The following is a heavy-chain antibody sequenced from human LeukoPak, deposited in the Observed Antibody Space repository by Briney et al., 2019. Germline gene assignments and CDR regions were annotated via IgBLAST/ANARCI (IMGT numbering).Heavy chain of an antibody. V-gene: IGHV4-30-4*08. CDR1: GGSISSGDYY. D-gene: IGHD4-11*01. J-gene: IGHJ4*02. CDR2: IYYSGST. CDR3: AYSNYDPAFDY. Sequence: SQTLSLTCTVSGGSISSGDYYWSWIRQPPGKGLEWIGYIYYSGSTYYNPSLKSRVTISVGTSKNQFSLKVSSQTAADTAVYYCAYSNYDPAFDYWGQGTLVTVSS.